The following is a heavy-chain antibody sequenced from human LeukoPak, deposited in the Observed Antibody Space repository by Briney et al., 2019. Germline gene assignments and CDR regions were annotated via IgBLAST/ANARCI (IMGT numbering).Heavy chain of an antibody. J-gene: IGHJ4*02. D-gene: IGHD2-8*01. CDR3: ARAPSNDYGDY. V-gene: IGHV3-7*01. CDR1: GFTFSSYA. Sequence: GGSLRLSCAASGFTFSSYAMSWVRQAPGKGLEWVANIKQDGSEKYYVDSVKGRFTISRDNAKNSLYLQMNSLRAEDTAVYYCARAPSNDYGDYWGQGTLVTVSS. CDR2: IKQDGSEK.